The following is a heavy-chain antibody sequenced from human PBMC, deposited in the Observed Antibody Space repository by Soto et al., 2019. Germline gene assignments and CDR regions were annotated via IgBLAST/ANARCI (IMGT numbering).Heavy chain of an antibody. V-gene: IGHV6-1*01. J-gene: IGHJ5*02. CDR3: AKGDNLGPKTGYAFDP. CDR1: GDSVSSNTSS. D-gene: IGHD5-12*01. CDR2: TYFRSKWYN. Sequence: QTISLICAISGDSVSSNTSSWNCIRQSPSRGLEWLGRTYFRSKWYNDYAVSVKSRIIINPDTSNNQFSLQLNSVTPEDTAVYFCAKGDNLGPKTGYAFDPWGQGIMVTVSS.